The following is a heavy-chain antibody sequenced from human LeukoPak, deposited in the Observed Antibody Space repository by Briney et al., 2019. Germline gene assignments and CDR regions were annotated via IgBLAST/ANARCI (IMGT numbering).Heavy chain of an antibody. CDR3: ARQVVTLFDP. CDR2: IYYSGST. CDR1: GGSISSGGYY. Sequence: PSETLSLTCTVPGGSISSGGYYWSWIRQHPGKGLEWIGYIYYSGSTYYNPSLKSRVTISVDTSKNQFSLKLSSVTAADTAVYYCARQVVTLFDPWGQGTLVTVSS. V-gene: IGHV4-31*03. D-gene: IGHD3-22*01. J-gene: IGHJ5*02.